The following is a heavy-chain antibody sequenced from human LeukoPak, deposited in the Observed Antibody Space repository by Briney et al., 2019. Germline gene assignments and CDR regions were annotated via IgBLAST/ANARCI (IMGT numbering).Heavy chain of an antibody. Sequence: PGGSLRLSCAASGFTFSNYWMSWVRPAPGKGLEWVANIKRDGSESHYVDSLKGRFTISRDNAKNSLYLQMNSLRVDDTAMYYCARNQDYGGFDFWGQGTLVTVSS. CDR3: ARNQDYGGFDF. CDR2: IKRDGSES. J-gene: IGHJ4*02. V-gene: IGHV3-7*02. CDR1: GFTFSNYW. D-gene: IGHD4-23*01.